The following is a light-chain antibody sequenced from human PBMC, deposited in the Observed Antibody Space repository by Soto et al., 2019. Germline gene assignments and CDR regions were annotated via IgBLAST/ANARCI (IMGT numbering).Light chain of an antibody. J-gene: IGLJ2*01. CDR2: DTS. CDR1: TGAVTSGHY. Sequence: QAVVTQEPSLTVSPGGTVTLTCGSSTGAVTSGHYPYWFQQKPDKAPRTLIYDTSNKHSWTPARFSGSLLGGKAALTLSGAQPEDEAEYYCLLSYSGARVFGGGTKLTVL. CDR3: LLSYSGARV. V-gene: IGLV7-46*01.